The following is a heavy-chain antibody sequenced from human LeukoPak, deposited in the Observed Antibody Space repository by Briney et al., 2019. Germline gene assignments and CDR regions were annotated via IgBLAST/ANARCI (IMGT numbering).Heavy chain of an antibody. Sequence: SETLSLTCTVSGDLISRIEYYWGWVRQSPVRGLGWLGHIYHTGTTLYSPHLNNRLTLSVDSSKNQFSLTLKSVTAADTAVYCASVSVWELATHPGGSFDYWGRGILVTVSS. CDR3: SVSVWELATHPGGSFDY. V-gene: IGHV4-30-4*01. J-gene: IGHJ4*02. CDR1: GDLISRIEYY. CDR2: IYHTGTT. D-gene: IGHD5-24*01.